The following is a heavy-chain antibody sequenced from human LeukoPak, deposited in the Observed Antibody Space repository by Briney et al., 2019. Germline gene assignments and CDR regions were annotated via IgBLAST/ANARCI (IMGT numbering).Heavy chain of an antibody. V-gene: IGHV1-2*02. CDR3: AREKSDIPNWFDP. CDR2: INPNTGGT. Sequence: GASVKVSCKASGYTFTSYDINWVRQAPGQGLEWMGWINPNTGGTNYAQKFQGRVTMTRDTSISTVYIDLSSLTSDDTALYYCAREKSDIPNWFDPWGQGTLVTVSS. CDR1: GYTFTSYD. D-gene: IGHD2-2*02. J-gene: IGHJ5*02.